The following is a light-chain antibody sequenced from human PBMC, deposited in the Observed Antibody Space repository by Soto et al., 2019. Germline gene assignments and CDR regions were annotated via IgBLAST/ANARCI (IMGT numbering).Light chain of an antibody. CDR1: RSDVGGYNS. Sequence: QSALTQPASVSGSPGQSITISCTGNRSDVGGYNSVCWHQQHPGKAPKLIIYEVSNRPSGISDRFSASKSGNTASLTISGLQADDEADYYCSLFTTTNTWVFGGGTKLTVL. V-gene: IGLV2-14*01. J-gene: IGLJ3*02. CDR3: SLFTTTNTWV. CDR2: EVS.